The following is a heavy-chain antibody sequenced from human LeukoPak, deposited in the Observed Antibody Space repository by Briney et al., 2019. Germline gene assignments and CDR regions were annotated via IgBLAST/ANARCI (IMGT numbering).Heavy chain of an antibody. J-gene: IGHJ4*02. CDR2: ISGSGGST. V-gene: IGHV3-23*01. D-gene: IGHD3-22*01. Sequence: PGGSLRLSCAASGFTFSTHAMSWVRQAPGKGLEWVSVISGSGGSTYYADSVRGRFTISRDNSKNTLYLQMNSLRAEDTAVYYCATKADSSGYYPMDYWGQGTLVTVPS. CDR1: GFTFSTHA. CDR3: ATKADSSGYYPMDY.